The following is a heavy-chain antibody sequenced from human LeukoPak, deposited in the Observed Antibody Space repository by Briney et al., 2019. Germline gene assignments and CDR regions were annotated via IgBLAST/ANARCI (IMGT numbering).Heavy chain of an antibody. J-gene: IGHJ6*03. CDR1: GFTFSSYW. V-gene: IGHV3-74*01. Sequence: GGSLRLSCAASGFTFSSYWMHWVRQAPGKGLVWVSRINSDGSSTSYADSVKGRFTISRDNAKNTLYLQMNSLRAEDTAVYYCARDHRGSGSRYYYYMDVRGKGTTVTISS. D-gene: IGHD3-10*01. CDR3: ARDHRGSGSRYYYYMDV. CDR2: INSDGSST.